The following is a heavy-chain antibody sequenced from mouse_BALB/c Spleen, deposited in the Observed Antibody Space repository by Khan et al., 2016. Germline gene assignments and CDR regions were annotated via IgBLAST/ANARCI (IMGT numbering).Heavy chain of an antibody. CDR1: GYSITSDYA. V-gene: IGHV3-2*02. D-gene: IGHD1-1*01. CDR2: ITYSGST. CDR3: ARDYYGSSFFYY. J-gene: IGHJ3*01. Sequence: QLQESGPGLVKPSQSLSLTCSVTGYSITSDYAWNWLRQFPGSKLEWMGYITYSGSTSYNPSLKSRISITRETSKNQFFLQLNSVTTEDTATYYCARDYYGSSFFYYLGQGTLVTVSA.